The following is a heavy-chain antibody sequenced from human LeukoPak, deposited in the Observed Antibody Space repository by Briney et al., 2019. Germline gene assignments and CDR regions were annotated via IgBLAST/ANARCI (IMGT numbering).Heavy chain of an antibody. D-gene: IGHD1-26*01. CDR1: GGSFGGYY. V-gene: IGHV4-34*01. CDR2: INHSGST. CDR3: ARGLEGATSAFDI. Sequence: ETLSLTCAVYGGSFGGYYWSWIRQPPGKGLEWIGEINHSGSTNYNPSLKSRVTISVDTSKNQFSLKLSSVTAADTAVYYCARGLEGATSAFDIWGQGTMVTVSS. J-gene: IGHJ3*02.